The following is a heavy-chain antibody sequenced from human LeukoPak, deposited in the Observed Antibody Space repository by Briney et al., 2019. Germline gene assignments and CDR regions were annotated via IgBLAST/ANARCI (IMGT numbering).Heavy chain of an antibody. CDR3: ARESPPLTTVITKYYQYFMDV. CDR1: GYIFISHG. V-gene: IGHV1-18*04. CDR2: ISPHNGKT. J-gene: IGHJ6*03. D-gene: IGHD4-23*01. Sequence: GASVKVSCKASGYIFISHGISWVRQAPGQGLEWMGWISPHNGKTEYAQKFQGRVSMTRDRSTSTAYMEQRSLRSDDTAVYYCARESPPLTTVITKYYQYFMDVWGKGTTVTVSS.